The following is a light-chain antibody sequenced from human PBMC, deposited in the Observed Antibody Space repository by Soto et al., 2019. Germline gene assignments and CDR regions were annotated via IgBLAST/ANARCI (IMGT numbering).Light chain of an antibody. Sequence: EIVLTQSPGTLSLSPGERATLSCRASQSVSSSYLAWYQQKPGQAPRLLIYGASSRATSIPDRFSGSGSGTDFTITISRLEPEDFAVSYCQQYGSSRRLTFGGGNKVEIK. CDR2: GAS. CDR1: QSVSSSY. J-gene: IGKJ4*01. CDR3: QQYGSSRRLT. V-gene: IGKV3-20*01.